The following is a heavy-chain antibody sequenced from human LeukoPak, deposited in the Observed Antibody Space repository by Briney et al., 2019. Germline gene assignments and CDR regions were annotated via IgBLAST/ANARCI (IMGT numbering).Heavy chain of an antibody. CDR3: AREANYYDSSGSYAFDI. V-gene: IGHV3-7*01. CDR1: GFTFRSHW. CDR2: IHQYGGEK. Sequence: GAPRLSCEGSGFTFRSHWMSWVRQAPGKGLEWVANIHQYGGEKYYVDSVRGRFSISRDNAKNSLYLEMNSLRAEDTAVYYCAREANYYDSSGSYAFDIWGQGTMVTVSS. J-gene: IGHJ3*02. D-gene: IGHD3-22*01.